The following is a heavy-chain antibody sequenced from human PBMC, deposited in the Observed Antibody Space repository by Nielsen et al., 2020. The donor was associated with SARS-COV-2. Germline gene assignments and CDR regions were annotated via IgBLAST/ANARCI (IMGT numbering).Heavy chain of an antibody. Sequence: GESLKISCAASGFTFNSYAMSWVRQAPGKGLEWVSSIDSRGGSTTYADFVKGRFTISRDNAKNSLYLQMNSLRAEDTAVYYCTGSRGPFDYWGQGTLVTVSS. CDR1: GFTFNSYA. V-gene: IGHV3-23*01. CDR3: TGSRGPFDY. J-gene: IGHJ4*02. CDR2: IDSRGGST.